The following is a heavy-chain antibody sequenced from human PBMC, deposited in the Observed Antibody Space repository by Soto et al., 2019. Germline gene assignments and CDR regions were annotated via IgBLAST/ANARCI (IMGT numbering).Heavy chain of an antibody. D-gene: IGHD3-10*01. J-gene: IGHJ5*02. Sequence: SETLSLTCTVSGGSISSYYWSWIRQPPGKGLEWIGCIYYSGSTNYNPSLKSRVTISVDTSKNQFPLKLSSVTAADTAVYYCARCYNWFDPWGQGTLVTVSS. V-gene: IGHV4-59*01. CDR2: IYYSGST. CDR3: ARCYNWFDP. CDR1: GGSISSYY.